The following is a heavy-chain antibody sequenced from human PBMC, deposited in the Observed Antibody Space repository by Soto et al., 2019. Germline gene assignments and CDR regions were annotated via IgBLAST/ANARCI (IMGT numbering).Heavy chain of an antibody. CDR3: AREGGFGNYVYYYYYGMDV. V-gene: IGHV4-30-4*01. Sequence: PGKGLEWIGYIYYSGSTYYNPSLKSRVTISVDTSKNQFSLKLSSVTAAATAVYYCAREGGFGNYVYYYYYGMDVWGQGTTVTVSS. D-gene: IGHD4-4*01. J-gene: IGHJ6*02. CDR2: IYYSGST.